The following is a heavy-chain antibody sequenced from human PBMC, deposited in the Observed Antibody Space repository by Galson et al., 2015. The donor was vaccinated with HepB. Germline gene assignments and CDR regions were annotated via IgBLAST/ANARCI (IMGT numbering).Heavy chain of an antibody. CDR2: IYSGGVT. V-gene: IGHV3-66*02. Sequence: SLRLSCAASGFTVSSYYMNWVRQAPGKGLEWVSIIYSGGVTYYADSVKGRFTISRDHSKNTLYLQMNSLRTEDTAVYYCARDEYSLIPWNYYGMDVWGQGTTVTVS. J-gene: IGHJ6*02. D-gene: IGHD4-11*01. CDR1: GFTVSSYY. CDR3: ARDEYSLIPWNYYGMDV.